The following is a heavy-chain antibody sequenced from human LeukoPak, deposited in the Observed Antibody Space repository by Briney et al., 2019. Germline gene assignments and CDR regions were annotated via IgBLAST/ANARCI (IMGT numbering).Heavy chain of an antibody. Sequence: PGRSLRLSCAASGFTFSSYGMHWVRQAPGKGLEWVAVISYDGSNKYYADSVKGRFTISRDNSKNTLYLQMNSLRAEDTAVYYCAKDLWFGELLPDYWGQGTLVTVSS. CDR2: ISYDGSNK. D-gene: IGHD3-10*01. CDR1: GFTFSSYG. V-gene: IGHV3-30*18. J-gene: IGHJ4*02. CDR3: AKDLWFGELLPDY.